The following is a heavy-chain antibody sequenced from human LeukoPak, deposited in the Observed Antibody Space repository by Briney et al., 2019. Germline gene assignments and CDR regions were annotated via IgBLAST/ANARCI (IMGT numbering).Heavy chain of an antibody. Sequence: SGGSLRLSCAASGFTFSDHYMDWVRQAPGKGLEWVGRTRNKASSYTIEYAASVKGEFTISRDDSKNSLYLQMDSLKTQDTAVYYCARGISSGWSNYYHSYYMDAWGKGTTVTVS. CDR1: GFTFSDHY. V-gene: IGHV3-72*01. D-gene: IGHD6-19*01. J-gene: IGHJ6*03. CDR2: TRNKASSYTI. CDR3: ARGISSGWSNYYHSYYMDA.